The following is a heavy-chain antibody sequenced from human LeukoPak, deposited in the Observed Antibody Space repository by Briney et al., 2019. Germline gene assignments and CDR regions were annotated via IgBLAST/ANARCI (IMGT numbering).Heavy chain of an antibody. V-gene: IGHV1-2*02. Sequence: ASVKVSCKASGYTFTGYYMHWVRQAPGQGLEWMGWINPNSGGTNYAQKFQGRATMTRDTSISTAYMELSRLRSDDTAVYYCARERVPIKRWLQSTYDYWGQGTLVTVSS. CDR1: GYTFTGYY. J-gene: IGHJ4*02. D-gene: IGHD5-12*01. CDR3: ARERVPIKRWLQSTYDY. CDR2: INPNSGGT.